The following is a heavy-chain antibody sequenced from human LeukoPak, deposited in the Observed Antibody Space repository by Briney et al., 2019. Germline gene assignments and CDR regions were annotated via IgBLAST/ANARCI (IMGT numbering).Heavy chain of an antibody. J-gene: IGHJ4*02. D-gene: IGHD5-18*01. Sequence: PGGSLRLSCAASGFTFSSYGMHWVRQAPGKGLEWVAVIWYDGSNKYYADSVKGRFTISRDNSKNALYLQMNSLRAEDTAVCYCARVGTAMAPTHFDYWGQGTLVTVSS. CDR1: GFTFSSYG. CDR3: ARVGTAMAPTHFDY. CDR2: IWYDGSNK. V-gene: IGHV3-33*01.